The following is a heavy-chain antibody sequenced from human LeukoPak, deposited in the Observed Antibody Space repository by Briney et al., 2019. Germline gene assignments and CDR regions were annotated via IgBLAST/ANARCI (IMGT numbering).Heavy chain of an antibody. Sequence: PGGSLRLSCAASGFTFSNFAMTWVRQAPGKGLEWVSTMSSTDGTTFYADSVKGRFTISRDNSKNILYLQMNNLRAEDTAVYHCAKRGVRGSYYFDHWGQGTQVTVSS. D-gene: IGHD3-10*01. CDR1: GFTFSNFA. CDR2: MSSTDGTT. J-gene: IGHJ4*02. V-gene: IGHV3-23*01. CDR3: AKRGVRGSYYFDH.